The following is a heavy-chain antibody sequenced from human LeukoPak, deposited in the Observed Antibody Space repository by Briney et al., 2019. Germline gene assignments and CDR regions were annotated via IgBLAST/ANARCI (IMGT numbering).Heavy chain of an antibody. D-gene: IGHD4-23*01. CDR1: GGSFSGFY. J-gene: IGHJ6*02. Sequence: NPSETLSLTCAVYGGSFSGFYWTWIRQPPGKGLEWIGQINHNRNTHYNPSLKSRVTISVDTSKNQFSLKLSSVTAADTAVYYCARADRTTVAYYGMDVWGQGTTVTVSS. CDR3: ARADRTTVAYYGMDV. V-gene: IGHV4-34*01. CDR2: INHNRNT.